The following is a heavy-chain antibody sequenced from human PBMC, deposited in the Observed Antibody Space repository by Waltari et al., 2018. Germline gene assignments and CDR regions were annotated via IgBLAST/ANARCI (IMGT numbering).Heavy chain of an antibody. D-gene: IGHD3-9*01. J-gene: IGHJ6*02. V-gene: IGHV1-18*01. CDR3: ARVAYYDILTGYTYGMDV. CDR1: GYTFTSYG. CDR2: ISAYNGNT. Sequence: VQLVQSGAEVKKPGASVKVSCKASGYTFTSYGISWVRQAPGQGLEWMGWISAYNGNTNYAQKLQGRVTMTTDTSTSTAYMELRSLRSDDTAVYYCARVAYYDILTGYTYGMDVWGQGTTVTVSS.